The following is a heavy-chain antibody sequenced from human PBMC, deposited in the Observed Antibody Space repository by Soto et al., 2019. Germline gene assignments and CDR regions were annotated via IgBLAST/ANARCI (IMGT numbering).Heavy chain of an antibody. J-gene: IGHJ4*02. CDR2: LSAYNGNT. CDR1: GYTFTNYG. CDR3: ARDVGHYYDGSGYKIYFDY. V-gene: IGHV1-18*01. Sequence: QVQLVQSGAEVKKPGASVKVSCKVSGYTFTNYGISWVRQTPGQGLEWMGWLSAYNGNTNYAQKLQGRVTMTTDTSTSTAYMELRSLRSDDTAVYYCARDVGHYYDGSGYKIYFDYWGQGTLVTTSS. D-gene: IGHD3-22*01.